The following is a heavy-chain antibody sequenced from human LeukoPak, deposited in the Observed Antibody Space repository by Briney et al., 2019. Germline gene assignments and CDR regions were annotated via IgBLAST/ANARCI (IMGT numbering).Heavy chain of an antibody. D-gene: IGHD6-13*01. CDR1: GGTFSSYA. Sequence: SVKVSCKASGGTFSSYAISWVRQAPGQGLEWMGGIIPIFGTANYAQKFQGRVTITTDESTSTAYMELSSLRSEDTAVYYCARGREDRTSPERRLRGIAAAGTFYYYYMDVWGKGTTVTISS. CDR2: IIPIFGTA. J-gene: IGHJ6*03. V-gene: IGHV1-69*05. CDR3: ARGREDRTSPERRLRGIAAAGTFYYYYMDV.